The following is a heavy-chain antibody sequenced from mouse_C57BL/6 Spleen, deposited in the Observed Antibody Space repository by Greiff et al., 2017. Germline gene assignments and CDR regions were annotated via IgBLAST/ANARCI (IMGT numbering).Heavy chain of an antibody. V-gene: IGHV5-4*01. CDR1: GFTFSSYA. Sequence: EVKLMESGGGLVKPGGSLKLSCAASGFTFSSYAMSWVRQTPEKRLEWVATISDGGSYTYYPDNVKGRFTISRDNAKNNLYQQMSHLKSEDTAMYYCAREGYYGSSYNFDYWGQGTTLTVSS. J-gene: IGHJ2*01. D-gene: IGHD1-1*01. CDR2: ISDGGSYT. CDR3: AREGYYGSSYNFDY.